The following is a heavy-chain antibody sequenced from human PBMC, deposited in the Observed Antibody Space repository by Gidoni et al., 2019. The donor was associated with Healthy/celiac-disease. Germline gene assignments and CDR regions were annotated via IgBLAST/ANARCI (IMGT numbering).Heavy chain of an antibody. J-gene: IGHJ4*02. D-gene: IGHD4-17*01. CDR1: GSTACSYC. Sequence: QVQLVESGGGVVQPGRSLRLPWAASGSTACSYCMHWARQAPGKGLEWLAVILYDGSNKYYADSVKGRFPIARDNSKSTLYLQMNSLRSEDAAVYYCARDYPPNGDHSPGYWGQGTLVTVSS. V-gene: IGHV3-33*01. CDR3: ARDYPPNGDHSPGY. CDR2: ILYDGSNK.